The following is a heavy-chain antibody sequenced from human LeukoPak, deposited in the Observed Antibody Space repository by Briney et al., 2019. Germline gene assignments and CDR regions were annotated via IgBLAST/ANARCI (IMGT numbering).Heavy chain of an antibody. Sequence: GGSLRLSCAASGFTFSSYAMSWVRQAPGKGLEWVSGISGSGDNTYYADSVKGRFTISRDNAKNALYLQMNSLRAEDTAVYYCAKDLHYGSADYWGQGTLVTVSS. D-gene: IGHD3-10*01. CDR3: AKDLHYGSADY. CDR1: GFTFSSYA. CDR2: ISGSGDNT. J-gene: IGHJ4*02. V-gene: IGHV3-23*01.